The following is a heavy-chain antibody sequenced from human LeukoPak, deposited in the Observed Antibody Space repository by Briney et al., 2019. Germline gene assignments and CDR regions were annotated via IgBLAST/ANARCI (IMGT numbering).Heavy chain of an antibody. Sequence: PGRTLRLSCAASVFTFRNYSMHWVRHAPAKGLECVLSISSNRSYIHYTDSPKGRFTISSDNDKNSLYLQMNSLRAEDTAVYYCASGGPDAFDIWGQGTMVTVSS. CDR1: VFTFRNYS. CDR2: ISSNRSYI. V-gene: IGHV3-21*01. CDR3: ASGGPDAFDI. J-gene: IGHJ3*02. D-gene: IGHD3-16*01.